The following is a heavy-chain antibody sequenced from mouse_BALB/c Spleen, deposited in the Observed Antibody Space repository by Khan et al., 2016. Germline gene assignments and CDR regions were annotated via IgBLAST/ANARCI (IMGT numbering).Heavy chain of an antibody. D-gene: IGHD1-2*01. V-gene: IGHV4-1*02. J-gene: IGHJ3*01. Sequence: EVKLLESGGGLVQPGVSLKLSCAASGFDFSRYWMSWVRQAPGKGLEWIGEINPDSSTINYTPSLKDKFIISRDNAKNTLYLQMSKVRSEDTALYYCARLHYYGRFAYWGQGTLVTVSA. CDR3: ARLHYYGRFAY. CDR1: GFDFSRYW. CDR2: INPDSSTI.